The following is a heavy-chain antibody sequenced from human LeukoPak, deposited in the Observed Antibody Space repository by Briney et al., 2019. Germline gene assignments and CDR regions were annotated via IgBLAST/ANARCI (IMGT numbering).Heavy chain of an antibody. J-gene: IGHJ1*01. CDR3: ARRGIAAAAEYFQH. V-gene: IGHV4-39*01. CDR2: IYYSGST. Sequence: SETLSLTCTVSGGSISSSSYYWGWIRQPPGKGLEWIGSIYYSGSTYCNPSLKSRVTISVDTSKNQFPLKLSSVTAADTAVYYCARRGIAAAAEYFQHWGQGTLVTVSS. D-gene: IGHD6-13*01. CDR1: GGSISSSSYY.